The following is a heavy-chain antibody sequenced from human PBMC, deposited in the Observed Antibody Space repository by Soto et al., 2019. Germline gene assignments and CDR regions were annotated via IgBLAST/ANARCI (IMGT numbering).Heavy chain of an antibody. Sequence: EVQLVESGGGLVQPGGSLRLSCAASGFIFSRYEMAWVRQAPGKGLEWLSYISSSDNTIYYADSLRGRFTISRDNARDSLFLHMNSLRAEDTALYYCVRLDSYGSGSIDTWGQGTLVTVSS. CDR1: GFIFSRYE. D-gene: IGHD3-10*01. CDR2: ISSSDNTI. J-gene: IGHJ5*02. CDR3: VRLDSYGSGSIDT. V-gene: IGHV3-48*03.